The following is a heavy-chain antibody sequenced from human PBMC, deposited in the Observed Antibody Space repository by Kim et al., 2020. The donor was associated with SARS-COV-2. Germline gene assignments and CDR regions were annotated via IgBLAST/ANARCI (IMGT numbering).Heavy chain of an antibody. J-gene: IGHJ6*02. CDR2: IYHSGST. Sequence: SETLSLTCTVSGYSISSGYYWGWIRQPPGKGLEWIGSIYHSGSTYYNPSLKSRVTISVDTSKNQFSLKLSSVTAADTAVYYCARVDGSGSYYNYYYYYGMDVWGQGTTVTVSS. CDR3: ARVDGSGSYYNYYYYYGMDV. D-gene: IGHD3-10*01. V-gene: IGHV4-38-2*02. CDR1: GYSISSGYY.